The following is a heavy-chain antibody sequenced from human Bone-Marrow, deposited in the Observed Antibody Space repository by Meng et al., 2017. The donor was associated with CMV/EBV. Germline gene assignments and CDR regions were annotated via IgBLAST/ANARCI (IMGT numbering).Heavy chain of an antibody. CDR3: ARSSSWSSNRYGLDV. D-gene: IGHD6-13*01. J-gene: IGHJ6*02. V-gene: IGHV4-59*01. Sequence: SETLSLTCTVSGGSISSYNWSWIRQSPGKGLEWIGHVHYSGSSNSNPSVKSRVTISLDTSKNQFPLKLSSVTAADTAVYYCARSSSWSSNRYGLDVWGQGTAVTVSS. CDR1: GGSISSYN. CDR2: VHYSGSS.